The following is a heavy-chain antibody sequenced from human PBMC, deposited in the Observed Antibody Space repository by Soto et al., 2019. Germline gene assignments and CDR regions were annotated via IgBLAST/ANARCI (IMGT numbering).Heavy chain of an antibody. J-gene: IGHJ4*02. D-gene: IGHD6-13*01. V-gene: IGHV3-23*01. CDR1: GFTFGIYA. CDR3: AKATRGGAATLIRDY. CDR2: ISGSGGST. Sequence: GGSLILSCAAAGFTFGIYAMSWVRQAPGKGLEWVSAISGSGGSTYYADSVKGRFTISRDNSKNTLYLQMNSLRADDTAVYYCAKATRGGAATLIRDYWGQGTLVTVSS.